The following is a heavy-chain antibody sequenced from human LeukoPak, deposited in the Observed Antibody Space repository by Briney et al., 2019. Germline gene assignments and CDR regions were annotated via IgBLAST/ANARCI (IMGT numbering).Heavy chain of an antibody. V-gene: IGHV4-59*01. J-gene: IGHJ6*03. CDR1: GGSISSYY. CDR3: AVCLDSSSVSVYYYMDV. D-gene: IGHD6-13*01. Sequence: PSETLSLTCTVSGGSISSYYWSWIRQPPGKGLEWIGYIYYSGSTNYNPSPKSRVTISVDTSKNQFSLKLSSVTAADTAVYYRAVCLDSSSVSVYYYMDVWGKGTTVTVSS. CDR2: IYYSGST.